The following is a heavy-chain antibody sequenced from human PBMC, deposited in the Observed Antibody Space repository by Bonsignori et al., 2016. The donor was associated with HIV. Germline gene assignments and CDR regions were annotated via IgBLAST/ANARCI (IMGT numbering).Heavy chain of an antibody. CDR1: DTSISSSYYY. D-gene: IGHD2-21*02. CDR2: IYYSGST. Sequence: QLQLQESGPGLVRPSETLSLTCTVSDTSISSSYYYWVWIRQPPGKGLEWIGSIYYSGSTNYNPSLKGRVTMSVDTSKRQFSLKVTSVTAADTAVYYCARVTATPFSYYYYTMDVWGQGTTVTVSS. V-gene: IGHV4-39*07. CDR3: ARVTATPFSYYYYTMDV. J-gene: IGHJ6*02.